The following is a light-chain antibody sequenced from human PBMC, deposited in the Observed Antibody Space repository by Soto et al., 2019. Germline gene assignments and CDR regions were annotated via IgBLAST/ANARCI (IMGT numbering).Light chain of an antibody. CDR3: AAWDDSLNGVV. CDR2: RNS. V-gene: IGLV1-44*01. J-gene: IGLJ2*01. CDR1: SSNLGTNS. Sequence: QSVLTQPPSASGAPGLRVPISCSGTSSNLGTNSVTWYQHLPGTAPKVLIYRNSQRPSGVPDRFSGSKSGTSASLAISGLPSEDEADYYCAAWDDSLNGVVFGGGTKLTVL.